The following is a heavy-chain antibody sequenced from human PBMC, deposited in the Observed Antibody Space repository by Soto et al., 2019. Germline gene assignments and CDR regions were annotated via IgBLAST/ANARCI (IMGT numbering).Heavy chain of an antibody. J-gene: IGHJ4*02. Sequence: GGSLRLSCAASGFTFSNYAMHWVRQAPGKGLEWLAIISYDGDNEYYADSVRGRFTISRDNSKNTLYLQTNNLRHEDTAVYYCAKYGVPVYCNSPGCHAKHFYYPAQRTLVIFSS. D-gene: IGHD2-2*01. CDR3: AKYGVPVYCNSPGCHAKHFYY. V-gene: IGHV3-30*18. CDR1: GFTFSNYA. CDR2: ISYDGDNE.